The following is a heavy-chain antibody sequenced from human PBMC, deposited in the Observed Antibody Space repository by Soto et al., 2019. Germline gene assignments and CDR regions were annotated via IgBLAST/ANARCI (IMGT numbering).Heavy chain of an antibody. CDR3: ARHRRENGKSANPLDY. CDR1: VASGSISRYD. J-gene: IGHJ4*02. CDR2: ISYGGYT. D-gene: IGHD1-1*01. V-gene: IGHV4-39*01. Sequence: PAATXSLACAFSVASGSISRYDLSWVRQAPENGLDWIGAISYGGYTYRNPSLRSLVTIFFDTSRSQFSLDLTSVTAADTAIYYCARHRRENGKSANPLDYWRKGTLVTVS.